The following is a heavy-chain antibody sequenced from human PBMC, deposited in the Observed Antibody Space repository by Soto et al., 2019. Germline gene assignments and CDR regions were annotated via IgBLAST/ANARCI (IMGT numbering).Heavy chain of an antibody. CDR1: GYSFTSYW. CDR2: IYPGDSDT. Sequence: EVQLVQSGAEVKKPGESLKISCKGSGYSFTSYWIGWVRQMPGKGLEWMGIIYPGDSDTRYSASFQGQVTISADKSISTAYLQWSSLKASDTAMYYCARLDRDYYDSSGPFGYWGQGTLVTVSS. J-gene: IGHJ4*02. CDR3: ARLDRDYYDSSGPFGY. D-gene: IGHD3-22*01. V-gene: IGHV5-51*03.